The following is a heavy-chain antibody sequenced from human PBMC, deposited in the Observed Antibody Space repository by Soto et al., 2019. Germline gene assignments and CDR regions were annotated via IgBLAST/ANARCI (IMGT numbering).Heavy chain of an antibody. D-gene: IGHD6-19*01. J-gene: IGHJ3*02. V-gene: IGHV3-11*06. Sequence: GGSLRLSCAASGFTFSDYYMSWTRQAPGKGLEWVSYISSSSSYTSYADSVKGRFTISRDNSKNTLYLQMNSLRAEDTAVYYCARDFRPIAVAALTSAFDIWGQGTMVTVS. CDR3: ARDFRPIAVAALTSAFDI. CDR2: ISSSSSYT. CDR1: GFTFSDYY.